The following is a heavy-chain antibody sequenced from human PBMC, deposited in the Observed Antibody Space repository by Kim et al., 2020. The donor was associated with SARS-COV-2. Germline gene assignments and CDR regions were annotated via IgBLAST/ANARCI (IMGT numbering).Heavy chain of an antibody. D-gene: IGHD6-13*01. V-gene: IGHV3-30*02. Sequence: KGRFTISRDNSKNTLYLQMNSLRAEDTAVYYCAKGDSSSWTSYYYYGMDVWGQGTTVTVSS. CDR3: AKGDSSSWTSYYYYGMDV. J-gene: IGHJ6*02.